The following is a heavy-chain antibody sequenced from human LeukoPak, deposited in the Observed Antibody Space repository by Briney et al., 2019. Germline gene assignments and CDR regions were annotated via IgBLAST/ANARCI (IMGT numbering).Heavy chain of an antibody. CDR1: GGSISSSSYY. CDR3: ARDRSPQSPYGDYARTHLFDY. D-gene: IGHD4-17*01. J-gene: IGHJ4*02. V-gene: IGHV4-39*07. Sequence: SETLPLTCTVSGGSISSSSYYWGWIRQPPGKGLEWIGSIHYSGSTNYNPSLKSRVTISVDTSKNQFSLKLSSVTAADTAVYYCARDRSPQSPYGDYARTHLFDYWAREPWSPSPQ. CDR2: IHYSGST.